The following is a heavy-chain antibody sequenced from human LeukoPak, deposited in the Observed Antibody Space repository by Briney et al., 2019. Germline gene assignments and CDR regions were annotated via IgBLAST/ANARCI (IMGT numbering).Heavy chain of an antibody. Sequence: PSETLSLTCAVPGGSISSGGYSWSWIWQPPGKGLEWIGYIYHSGSTYYNPSLKSRVTISVDRSKNQFSLKLSSVTAADTAVYYCARADYGPFDYWGQGTLVTVSS. CDR1: GGSISSGGYS. V-gene: IGHV4-30-2*01. CDR3: ARADYGPFDY. J-gene: IGHJ4*02. CDR2: IYHSGST. D-gene: IGHD4-17*01.